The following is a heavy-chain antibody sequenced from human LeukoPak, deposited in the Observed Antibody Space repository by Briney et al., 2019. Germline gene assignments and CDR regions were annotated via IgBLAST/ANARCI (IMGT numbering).Heavy chain of an antibody. D-gene: IGHD1-1*01. Sequence: ASVKVSCKASGYTFTSYGISWVRQAPGQGLEWMGWISAYNGNTNYAQKLQGGVTMTRDTSTSTVYMELSSLRSEDTAVYYCAREPPLRGTTRTYWFDPWGQGTLVTVSS. V-gene: IGHV1-18*01. CDR3: AREPPLRGTTRTYWFDP. J-gene: IGHJ5*02. CDR1: GYTFTSYG. CDR2: ISAYNGNT.